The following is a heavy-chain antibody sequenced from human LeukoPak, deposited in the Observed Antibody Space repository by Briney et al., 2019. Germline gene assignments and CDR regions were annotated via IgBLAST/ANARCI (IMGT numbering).Heavy chain of an antibody. V-gene: IGHV1-69*05. CDR2: IIPIFGTA. CDR1: GGTFSSYA. Sequence: SVKVSCKASGGTFSSYAISWVRQAPGQGLEWMGRIIPIFGTANYAQKFQGRVTITTDESTSTAYMGLSSLRSEDTAVYYCARGLGLDAFDIWGQGTMVTVSS. D-gene: IGHD3-16*01. J-gene: IGHJ3*02. CDR3: ARGLGLDAFDI.